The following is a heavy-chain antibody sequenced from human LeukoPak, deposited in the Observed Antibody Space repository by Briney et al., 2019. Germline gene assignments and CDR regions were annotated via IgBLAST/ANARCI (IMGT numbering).Heavy chain of an antibody. CDR2: IKQDGSEK. CDR3: ARASDPWLQLT. CDR1: GFTFSNYW. V-gene: IGHV3-7*05. D-gene: IGHD5-24*01. Sequence: GGSLRLSCAASGFTFSNYWMIWVRQAPGKGLEWVGNIKQDGSEKRYADSVRGRFSISRDNAQTSLYLRMNSLRAEDTAVYYCARASDPWLQLTWGQGTLVTVSS. J-gene: IGHJ5*02.